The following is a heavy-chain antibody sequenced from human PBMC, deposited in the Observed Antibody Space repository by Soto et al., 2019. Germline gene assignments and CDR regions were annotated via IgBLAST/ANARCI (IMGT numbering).Heavy chain of an antibody. Sequence: QITLKESGPTLMKPTQTLALTCTFSGFSFNTRGVGVAWIRQPPGKTLEWLAVIYWDGDRRYSPSLPDRLSITKDMSTKQVVLTLSNVDPVDTGTYYCAHLVPGPLSFAYWGQGALVTVSS. D-gene: IGHD6-19*01. J-gene: IGHJ4*02. CDR3: AHLVPGPLSFAY. CDR2: IYWDGDR. CDR1: GFSFNTRGVG. V-gene: IGHV2-5*02.